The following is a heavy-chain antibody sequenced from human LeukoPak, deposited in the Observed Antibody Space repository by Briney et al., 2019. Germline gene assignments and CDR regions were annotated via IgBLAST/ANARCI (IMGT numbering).Heavy chain of an antibody. Sequence: GGSLRLSCAASGFTFDDYAMNWVRQAPGKGLEWVSLITGDAGRTYFADFVKGRFTTSRDNSKNSLYLQMNSLKTEDTALYYCAREGPIAVAGYFDYWGQGSLVTVSS. CDR3: AREGPIAVAGYFDY. D-gene: IGHD6-19*01. CDR2: ITGDAGRT. J-gene: IGHJ4*02. V-gene: IGHV3-43*02. CDR1: GFTFDDYA.